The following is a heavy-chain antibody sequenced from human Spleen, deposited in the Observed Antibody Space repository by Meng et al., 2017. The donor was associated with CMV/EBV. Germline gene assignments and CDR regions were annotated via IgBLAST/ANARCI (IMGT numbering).Heavy chain of an antibody. J-gene: IGHJ5*02. Sequence: GESLKISCAASGFTFSSYAMHWVRQAPGKGLEWVAVISYDGSNKYYADSVKGRFTISRDNSKNTLYLQMNSLRAEDTAVYYCAKDRNPTMTTVTASWFDPWGQGTLVTVSS. D-gene: IGHD4-11*01. CDR3: AKDRNPTMTTVTASWFDP. V-gene: IGHV3-30*04. CDR1: GFTFSSYA. CDR2: ISYDGSNK.